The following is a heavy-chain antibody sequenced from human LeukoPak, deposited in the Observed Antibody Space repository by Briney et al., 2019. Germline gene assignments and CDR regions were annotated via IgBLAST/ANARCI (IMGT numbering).Heavy chain of an antibody. CDR1: GYSLTHGYY. D-gene: IGHD6-19*01. J-gene: IGHJ6*03. Sequence: PSETLSLTCTVSGYSLTHGYYWGWIRPPPGKGMEWIGSMFHSGRPYYNPSLRSRITISVDTSKNQFSLKLSSLSAADTAVYYCARAYSSGWNHYYHYIDVWGRGTTVIISS. CDR3: ARAYSSGWNHYYHYIDV. CDR2: MFHSGRP. V-gene: IGHV4-38-2*02.